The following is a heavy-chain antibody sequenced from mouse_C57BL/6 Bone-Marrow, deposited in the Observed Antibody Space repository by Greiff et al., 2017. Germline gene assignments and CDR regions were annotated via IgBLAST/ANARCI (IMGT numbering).Heavy chain of an antibody. CDR2: IYPGSGST. Sequence: VQLQQPGAELVKPGASVKMSCKASGYTFTSYWITWVKQRPGQGLEWIGDIYPGSGSTNYNEKFKSKATLTVDTSSSTAYMQLSSLTSEDSAVYYCARREVYYDYYFDYWGQGTTLTVSS. D-gene: IGHD2-4*01. J-gene: IGHJ2*01. CDR3: ARREVYYDYYFDY. CDR1: GYTFTSYW. V-gene: IGHV1-55*01.